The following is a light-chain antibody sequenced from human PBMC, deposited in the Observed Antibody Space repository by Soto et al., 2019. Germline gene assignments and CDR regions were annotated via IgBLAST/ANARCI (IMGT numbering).Light chain of an antibody. V-gene: IGKV3-20*01. CDR2: GAS. CDR1: QSVSSSY. J-gene: IGKJ2*01. Sequence: EIVLTQSPGTLSLSPGERATLSCRASQSVSSSYLAWYQQKPGQAPRLLIYGASSRATGIPDRFSGSGSGTDFTLTISILEPEDFAVYYWQQYGSSPPNTFGQGTKLEIK. CDR3: QQYGSSPPNT.